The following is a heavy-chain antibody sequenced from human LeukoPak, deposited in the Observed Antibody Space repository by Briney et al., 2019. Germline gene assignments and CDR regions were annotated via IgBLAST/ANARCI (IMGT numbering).Heavy chain of an antibody. CDR2: IYYSGST. D-gene: IGHD6-6*01. CDR3: ARGPRAARRLTHYYYYMDV. J-gene: IGHJ6*03. V-gene: IGHV4-30-4*07. Sequence: PSETLSLTCTVSGTSISAGYSWSWIRQSPGKGLQWIGYIYYSGSTYYNPSLKSRVTISVDTSKNQFSLKLSSVTAADTAVYYCARGPRAARRLTHYYYYMDVWGKGTTVTVSS. CDR1: GTSISAGYS.